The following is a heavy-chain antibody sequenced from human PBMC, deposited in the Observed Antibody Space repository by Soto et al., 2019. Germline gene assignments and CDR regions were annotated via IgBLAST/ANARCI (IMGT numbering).Heavy chain of an antibody. CDR2: IIPIFGTA. Sequence: QVQLVQSGAEVKKHGSSVKVSCKASGGTFSSYAINWVRQAPGQGLEWMGGIIPIFGTADYAQKFQGRVTITADQSTSTAYMVLTSLRSEDTAVYYCAQCLLGVNYYYGMDVWGQGTTVTVSS. D-gene: IGHD3-16*01. V-gene: IGHV1-69*12. CDR3: AQCLLGVNYYYGMDV. CDR1: GGTFSSYA. J-gene: IGHJ6*02.